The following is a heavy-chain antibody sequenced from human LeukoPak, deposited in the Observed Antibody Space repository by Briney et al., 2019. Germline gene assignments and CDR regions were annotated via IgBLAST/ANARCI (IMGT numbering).Heavy chain of an antibody. CDR3: ARANFLYCSSSTCLSDY. CDR2: INPNDGDT. V-gene: IGHV1-2*02. Sequence: ASVKVSCKASGYTFTDYYMRWVRQAPGQGFEWMGWINPNDGDTNYAQKFQGRVTMTRDTSISTAHMEVSRLRSDDTAVYYCARANFLYCSSSTCLSDYWGQGTLVTVSS. CDR1: GYTFTDYY. J-gene: IGHJ4*02. D-gene: IGHD2-2*01.